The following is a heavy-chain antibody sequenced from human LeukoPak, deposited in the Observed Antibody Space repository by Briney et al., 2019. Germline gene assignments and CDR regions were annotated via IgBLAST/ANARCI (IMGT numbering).Heavy chain of an antibody. V-gene: IGHV1-18*01. Sequence: ASVKVSCKASGYPFKNCAFSWVRQAPGQGLEWMGWISANNGNTNYALKLQGRVSMTTDTFTSTAYMELTSLSSDDTAVYYCARVYGSGSSNRFDPWGQGTLVTVSS. D-gene: IGHD3-10*01. J-gene: IGHJ5*02. CDR1: GYPFKNCA. CDR2: ISANNGNT. CDR3: ARVYGSGSSNRFDP.